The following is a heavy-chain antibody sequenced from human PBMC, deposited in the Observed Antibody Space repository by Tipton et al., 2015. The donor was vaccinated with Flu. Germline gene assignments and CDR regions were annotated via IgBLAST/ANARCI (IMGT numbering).Heavy chain of an antibody. V-gene: IGHV4-39*07. CDR1: GGSISSSSYY. CDR3: ARGRRLNRAPEQLDV. Sequence: TLSLTCTVSGGSISSSSYYWGWIRQPPGKGLEWIGSFYYSGSAYSNPSLKSRVTISVDTSKNQFSLKLSSVTAADTAVYYCARGRRLNRAPEQLDVWCQGTTVTVS. CDR2: FYYSGSA. J-gene: IGHJ6*02. D-gene: IGHD1-14*01.